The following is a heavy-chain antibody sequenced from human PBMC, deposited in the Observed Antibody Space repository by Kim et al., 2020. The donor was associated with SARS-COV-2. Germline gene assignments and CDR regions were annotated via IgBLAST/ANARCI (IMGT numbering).Heavy chain of an antibody. D-gene: IGHD2-15*01. CDR1: GGIFSSYI. J-gene: IGHJ6*02. Sequence: SVKVSCKASGGIFSSYIINWVRQAPGEGLEWMGRVVPALGTINYAQKFQGRVTITADKSTSTAYMELSSLRSDDTAVYYCVGPQNRIGAPSNSGMDVWGQGTTVTVSS. V-gene: IGHV1-69*08. CDR3: VGPQNRIGAPSNSGMDV. CDR2: VVPALGTI.